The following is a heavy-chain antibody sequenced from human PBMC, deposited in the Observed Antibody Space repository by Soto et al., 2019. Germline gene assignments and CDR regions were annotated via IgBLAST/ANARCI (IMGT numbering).Heavy chain of an antibody. CDR1: GFTFSSYG. D-gene: IGHD3-16*01. Sequence: QVQLVESGGGVVQPGRSLRLSCAASGFTFSSYGMHWVRQAPGKGLEWGAVISYDGSNKYYADSVKGRFTISRDNSKNTLYLQMNSLRAEDTAVYYCAKTYYDYVWGTPLDYWGQGTLVTVSS. V-gene: IGHV3-30*18. CDR2: ISYDGSNK. J-gene: IGHJ4*02. CDR3: AKTYYDYVWGTPLDY.